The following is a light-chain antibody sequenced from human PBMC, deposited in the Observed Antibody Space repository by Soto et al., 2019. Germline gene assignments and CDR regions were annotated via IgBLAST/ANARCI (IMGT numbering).Light chain of an antibody. CDR1: QSLLHSNGYNY. V-gene: IGKV2-28*01. J-gene: IGKJ4*01. CDR3: MQALQTPLT. Sequence: DIVMTQSPLSLPVTPGEPASISCSSSQSLLHSNGYNYLDWYLQKPGQSPQLLIYLGSNRASGVPDRFSGSGSGTDFTLKISRVEAEDVGVYYCMQALQTPLTFGGGTKVEIE. CDR2: LGS.